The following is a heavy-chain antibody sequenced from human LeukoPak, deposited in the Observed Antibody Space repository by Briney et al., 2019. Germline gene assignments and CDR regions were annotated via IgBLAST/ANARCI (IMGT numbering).Heavy chain of an antibody. J-gene: IGHJ4*02. CDR1: GFTFDDHG. CDR2: SSWNGGST. CDR3: ARSIALAGWYYYDY. Sequence: GGSLRLSCTASGFTFDDHGMSWVRQAPGKGLEWVAHSSWNGGSTDYVDSVKGRFTISRDNGKNSLYLQMNSLGAEDTAFYHCARSIALAGWYYYDYWGQGTLVTVSS. D-gene: IGHD6-19*01. V-gene: IGHV3-20*01.